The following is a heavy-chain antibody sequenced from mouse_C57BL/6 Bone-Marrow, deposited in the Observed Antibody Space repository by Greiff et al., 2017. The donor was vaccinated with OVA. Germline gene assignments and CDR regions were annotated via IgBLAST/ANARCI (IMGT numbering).Heavy chain of an antibody. D-gene: IGHD2-5*01. J-gene: IGHJ3*01. Sequence: EVQGVESGEGLVKPGGSLKLSCAASGFTFSSYAMSWVRQTPEKRLEWVAYISSGGDYIYYADTVKGRFTISRDNARNTLYLQMSSLKSEDTAMYYCTRAYYSNSFAYWGQGTLVTVSA. CDR3: TRAYYSNSFAY. CDR1: GFTFSSYA. CDR2: ISSGGDYI. V-gene: IGHV5-9-1*02.